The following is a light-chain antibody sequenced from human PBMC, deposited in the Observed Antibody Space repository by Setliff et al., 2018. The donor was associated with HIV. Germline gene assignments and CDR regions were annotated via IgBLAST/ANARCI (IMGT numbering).Light chain of an antibody. Sequence: QSALTQPPYVSGAPGQSVTISCTGSTSDIGHTNRVSWYQQPPGAAPKLIMYEGSHRPSGFPDRFSGSKSDSTASLTISGLQPEDEADYYCSSYTTSITLGFGTGTKGTVL. V-gene: IGLV2-18*02. CDR3: SSYTTSITLG. J-gene: IGLJ1*01. CDR2: EGS. CDR1: TSDIGHTNR.